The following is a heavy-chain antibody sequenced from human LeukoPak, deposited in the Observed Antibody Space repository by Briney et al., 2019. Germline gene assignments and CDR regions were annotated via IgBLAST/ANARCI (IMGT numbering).Heavy chain of an antibody. J-gene: IGHJ4*02. CDR1: RFTFGTYA. V-gene: IGHV3-23*01. Sequence: PGGSLRLSCTASRFTFGTYAMSWVRQAPGKGLEWVSSISGSGDTTYYTGSMKGRFTISRDNSKNALYLQMSSLRAEDTAVYYCAKSQRNDQQVVQRIDYWGQGTLVTVSS. CDR3: AKSQRNDQQVVQRIDY. D-gene: IGHD2-2*01. CDR2: ISGSGDTT.